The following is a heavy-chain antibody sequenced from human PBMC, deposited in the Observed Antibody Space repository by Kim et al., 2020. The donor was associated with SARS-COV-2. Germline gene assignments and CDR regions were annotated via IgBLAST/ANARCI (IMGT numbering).Heavy chain of an antibody. Sequence: GGSLRLSCAASGFTFSSYSMNWVRQAPGKGLEWVSYISSSSSTIYYADSVKGRFTISRDNAKNSLYLQMNSLRDEDTAVYYCARDPAVGNYYYYGMDVWGQGTTVTVSS. CDR1: GFTFSSYS. J-gene: IGHJ6*02. CDR2: ISSSSSTI. V-gene: IGHV3-48*02. CDR3: ARDPAVGNYYYYGMDV.